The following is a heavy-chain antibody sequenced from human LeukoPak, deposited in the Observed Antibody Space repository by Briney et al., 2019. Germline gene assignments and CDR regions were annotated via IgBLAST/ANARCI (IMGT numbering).Heavy chain of an antibody. V-gene: IGHV1-46*01. CDR2: IYPRDGST. J-gene: IGHJ4*02. CDR1: GYTFTSNY. CDR3: ARDQEGFNY. Sequence: ASVKVSCKASGYTFTSNYIHWVRQAPGQGLEWMGMIYPRDGSTSYAQKFQGRVTVTRDTSTSTVHMELSGLRSEDTAVYYCARDQEGFNYWGQGPLVTVSS.